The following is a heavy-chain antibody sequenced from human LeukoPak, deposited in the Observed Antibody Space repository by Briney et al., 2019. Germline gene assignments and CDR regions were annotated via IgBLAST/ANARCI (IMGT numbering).Heavy chain of an antibody. V-gene: IGHV4-59*01. CDR3: ARDLLLGYCSGGSCSDALDI. J-gene: IGHJ3*02. Sequence: SETLSLTCTVSGGSISSYYWSWIRQPPGKGLEWIGYIYYSGSTNYNPSLKSRVTISVDTSKNQFSLKLSSVTAADTAVYYCARDLLLGYCSGGSCSDALDIWGQGTMVTVSS. D-gene: IGHD2-15*01. CDR1: GGSISSYY. CDR2: IYYSGST.